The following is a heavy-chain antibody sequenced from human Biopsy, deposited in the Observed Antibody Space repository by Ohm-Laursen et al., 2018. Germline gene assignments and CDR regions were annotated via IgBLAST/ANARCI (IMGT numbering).Heavy chain of an antibody. CDR3: ALGGGSYVNFDY. CDR1: GGSISNYF. D-gene: IGHD1-26*01. J-gene: IGHJ4*02. CDR2: FRFEDRT. V-gene: IGHV4-59*01. Sequence: GTLSLTCVVSGGSISNYFWPWIRQPPGKGLEWIGYFRFEDRTSYNSSLKSRVTISADTSKNQFSLRLSSVTAADTAVYYCALGGGSYVNFDYWGQGTLVTVSS.